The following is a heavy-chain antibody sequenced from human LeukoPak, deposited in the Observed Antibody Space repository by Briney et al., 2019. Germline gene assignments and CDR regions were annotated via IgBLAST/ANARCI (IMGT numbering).Heavy chain of an antibody. D-gene: IGHD3-22*01. CDR2: ISGSGGST. CDR3: ARGYYYDSSGYSVRDAFDI. J-gene: IGHJ3*02. V-gene: IGHV3-23*01. CDR1: GFTFSTYA. Sequence: GGSLRLSCAASGFTFSTYAMTWVRQAPGKGLEWVSAISGSGGSTYYADSVKGRFTISRDNSKNTLYLQMNSLRAEDTAVYYCARGYYYDSSGYSVRDAFDIWGQGTMVTVSS.